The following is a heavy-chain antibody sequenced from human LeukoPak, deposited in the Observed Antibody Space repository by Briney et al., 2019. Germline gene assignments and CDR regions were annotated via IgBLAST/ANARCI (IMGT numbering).Heavy chain of an antibody. CDR3: ARVEQLVGVFDY. V-gene: IGHV4-30-2*01. J-gene: IGHJ4*02. Sequence: PSETLSLTCAVSGGSISSGGYSWSWIRQPPGKGLEWIGYIYHSGSTYYNPSLKSRVTISVDRSKNQFSLKLSSVTAADTAVYYCARVEQLVGVFDYWGQGTLVTVSS. CDR1: GGSISSGGYS. CDR2: IYHSGST. D-gene: IGHD6-6*01.